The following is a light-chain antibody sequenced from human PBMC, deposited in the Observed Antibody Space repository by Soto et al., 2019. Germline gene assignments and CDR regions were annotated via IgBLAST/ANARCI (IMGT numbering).Light chain of an antibody. CDR2: GAS. Sequence: EIVLTQSPGTLSLSPVERAILSCRASQSYLAWYQQKPGQAPRLLIYGASNRATGIPDRFSGSGSGTDFTLTIRRLEPEDFAVYYCQQYDDSPPWTCGQGTKGDIK. V-gene: IGKV3-20*01. J-gene: IGKJ1*01. CDR3: QQYDDSPPWT. CDR1: QSY.